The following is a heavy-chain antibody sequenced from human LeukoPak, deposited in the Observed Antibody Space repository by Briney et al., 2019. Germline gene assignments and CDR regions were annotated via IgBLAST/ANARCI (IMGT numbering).Heavy chain of an antibody. CDR3: ARDGCSSTSCYVPWY. D-gene: IGHD2-2*01. J-gene: IGHJ4*02. CDR1: GYTFTGYY. Sequence: VASVKVFCKASGYTFTGYYMHWVRQAPGQGLEWMGWINPNSGGTNYAQKFQGRVTMTRDTSISTAYMELSRLRSDDTAVYYCARDGCSSTSCYVPWYWGQGTLVTVSS. V-gene: IGHV1-2*02. CDR2: INPNSGGT.